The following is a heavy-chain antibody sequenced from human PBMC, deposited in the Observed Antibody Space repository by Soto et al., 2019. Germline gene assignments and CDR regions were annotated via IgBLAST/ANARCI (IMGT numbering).Heavy chain of an antibody. J-gene: IGHJ5*02. Sequence: QLQLQEAGSGLVKPSQPLSLKCADSGGSISSGAYSWSWIRQPPGEGLEWIGSIYHSGSTYYSPSLKRQITISVDRSKNKFSLKLSSVTAADTAVYYCARGRAYYYDSSGYSYGWFDPWGQGTLVTVSS. CDR3: ARGRAYYYDSSGYSYGWFDP. V-gene: IGHV4-30-2*01. CDR2: IYHSGST. CDR1: GGSISSGAYS. D-gene: IGHD3-22*01.